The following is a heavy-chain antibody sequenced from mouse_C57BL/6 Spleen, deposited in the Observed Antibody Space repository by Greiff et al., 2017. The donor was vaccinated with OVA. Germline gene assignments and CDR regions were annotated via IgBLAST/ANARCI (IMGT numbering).Heavy chain of an antibody. V-gene: IGHV3-6*01. CDR3: ARALGGVLDY. D-gene: IGHD4-1*01. CDR2: ISYDGSN. CDR1: GYSITSGYY. Sequence: EVQLQQSGPGLVKPSQSLSLTCSVTGYSITSGYYWNWIRQFPGNKLEWMGYISYDGSNNYNPSLKNRISITRDTSKNQFFLKLNSVTTEDTATYYCARALGGVLDYWGQGTTLTVSS. J-gene: IGHJ2*01.